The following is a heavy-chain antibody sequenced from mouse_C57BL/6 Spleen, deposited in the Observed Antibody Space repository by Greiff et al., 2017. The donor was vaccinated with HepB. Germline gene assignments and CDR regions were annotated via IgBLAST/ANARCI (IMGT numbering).Heavy chain of an antibody. CDR2: INPSSGYT. V-gene: IGHV1-4*01. D-gene: IGHD2-5*01. Sequence: VKLQESGAELARPGASVKMSCKASGYTFTSYTMHWVKQRPGQGLEWIGYINPSSGYTKYNQKFKDKATLTADKSSSTAYMQLSSLTSEDSAVYYCARVYYSKGDYAMDYWGQGTSVTVSS. CDR3: ARVYYSKGDYAMDY. CDR1: GYTFTSYT. J-gene: IGHJ4*01.